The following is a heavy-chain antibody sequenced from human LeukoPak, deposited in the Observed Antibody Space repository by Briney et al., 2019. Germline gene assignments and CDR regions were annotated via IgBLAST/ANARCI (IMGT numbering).Heavy chain of an antibody. D-gene: IGHD6-19*01. CDR3: AGGSAGTLVGAFDI. J-gene: IGHJ3*02. CDR2: IYYSGST. V-gene: IGHV4-39*01. Sequence: SETLSLTCTVSGGSISSSSYYWGWIRQPPGKGLEWIVSIYYSGSTYYNPSLKSRVTIPVDTSKNQFSPKLSSVTAADTAVYYCAGGSAGTLVGAFDIWGQGTMVTVSS. CDR1: GGSISSSSYY.